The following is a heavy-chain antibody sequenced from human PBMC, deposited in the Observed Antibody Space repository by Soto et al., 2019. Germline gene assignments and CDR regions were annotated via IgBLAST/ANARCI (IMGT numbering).Heavy chain of an antibody. D-gene: IGHD3-16*01. J-gene: IGHJ6*03. CDR2: ISSSSTNI. CDR1: GFTISGNA. CDR3: ARDLSWGSKWYYYMDV. Sequence: EVQLVESGGGLVQPGGSLRLSCAASGFTISGNAMNWVRQAPGRGLGWVSYISSSSTNIHYADSVRGRFTISRDNAKTSLYLQMNSLRDEDTAVYRCARDLSWGSKWYYYMDVWGKGTTVTVSS. V-gene: IGHV3-48*02.